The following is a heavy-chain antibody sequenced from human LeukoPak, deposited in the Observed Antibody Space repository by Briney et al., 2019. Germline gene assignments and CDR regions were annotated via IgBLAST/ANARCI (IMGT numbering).Heavy chain of an antibody. J-gene: IGHJ4*02. D-gene: IGHD4-17*01. CDR1: GFSFSSYR. V-gene: IGHV3-53*01. Sequence: GGSLRLSCAASGFSFSSYRMNWVRQAPGKGLEWVSVIYSGGSTYYADSVKGRFTISRDNSKNTLYLQMNSLRAEDTAVYYCARDGDYGDHSYWGQGTLVTVSS. CDR3: ARDGDYGDHSY. CDR2: IYSGGST.